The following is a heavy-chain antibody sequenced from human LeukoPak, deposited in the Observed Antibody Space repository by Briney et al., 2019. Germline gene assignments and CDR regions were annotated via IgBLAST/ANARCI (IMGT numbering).Heavy chain of an antibody. CDR1: GYSFTSYW. Sequence: GESLKISCKSSGYSFTSYWIGWVRQMPGKGLEWMGIIYPGDSDTRYSPSFQGQVTISADKSISTAYLQWSSLKASDTAMYYCARRRYYGWGSYAPFDYWGQGTLVTVSS. D-gene: IGHD3-10*01. V-gene: IGHV5-51*01. J-gene: IGHJ4*02. CDR3: ARRRYYGWGSYAPFDY. CDR2: IYPGDSDT.